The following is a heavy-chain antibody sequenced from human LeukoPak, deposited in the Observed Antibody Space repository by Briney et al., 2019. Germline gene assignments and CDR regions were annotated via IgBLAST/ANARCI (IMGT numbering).Heavy chain of an antibody. CDR2: IYHSGST. V-gene: IGHV4-4*02. Sequence: ASGTLSLTCAVSGGSISSSNWWSWVRQPPGKGLEWIGEIYHSGSTNYNPSLKSRVTISVDKSKNQFSLKLSSVTAADTAVYYCARAVAGKTYYFDYWGQGTLVTVSS. D-gene: IGHD6-19*01. CDR3: ARAVAGKTYYFDY. J-gene: IGHJ4*02. CDR1: GGSISSSNW.